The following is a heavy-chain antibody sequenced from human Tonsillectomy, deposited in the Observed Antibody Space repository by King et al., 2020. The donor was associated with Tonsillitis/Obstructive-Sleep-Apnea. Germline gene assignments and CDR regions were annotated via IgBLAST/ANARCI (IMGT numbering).Heavy chain of an antibody. CDR2: IYRGGYT. Sequence: VQLVESGGGLVQPGGSLRLSCAASGFTGSYMSWVRQAPGQGLEWVSVIYRGGYTYYADSVNGRFTISRDNSKNTLYLQMNSLRAEDTAVYYCATDTEHPHLPIYPMDVWGKGTTVTVSS. J-gene: IGHJ6*03. V-gene: IGHV3-66*01. D-gene: IGHD3-3*01. CDR1: GFTGSY. CDR3: ATDTEHPHLPIYPMDV.